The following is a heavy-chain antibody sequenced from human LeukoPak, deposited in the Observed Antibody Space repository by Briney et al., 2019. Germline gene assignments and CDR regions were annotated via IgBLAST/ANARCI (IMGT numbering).Heavy chain of an antibody. CDR1: GFPFSDFS. D-gene: IGHD1-26*01. V-gene: IGHV3-23*01. Sequence: GGSLRLSCAPSGFPFSDFSMSWVRQAPGKGLEWISTTNSGGTSTYYAESVKGRFTISRDNSKNTLYLQMNSLRAEDTALYYCARESTVGAPDFWGQGTLVIGSS. CDR3: ARESTVGAPDF. J-gene: IGHJ4*02. CDR2: TNSGGTST.